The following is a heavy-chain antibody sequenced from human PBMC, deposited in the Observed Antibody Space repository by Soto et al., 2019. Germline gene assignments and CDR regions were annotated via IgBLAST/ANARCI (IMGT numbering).Heavy chain of an antibody. Sequence: GGSLRLSCAASGFTFSTYSMNWVRQAPGKGLEWVSYISSSDETIYYADSVRGRFTISRDNAKNSLYLQMNSLRDEDTAVYYCARGRSLDLQRAYYYYGMDVRGQGTTVTVSS. V-gene: IGHV3-48*02. CDR3: ARGRSLDLQRAYYYYGMDV. J-gene: IGHJ6*02. D-gene: IGHD4-4*01. CDR1: GFTFSTYS. CDR2: ISSSDETI.